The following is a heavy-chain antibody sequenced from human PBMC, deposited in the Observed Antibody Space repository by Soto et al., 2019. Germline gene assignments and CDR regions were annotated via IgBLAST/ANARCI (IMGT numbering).Heavy chain of an antibody. J-gene: IGHJ5*02. CDR2: FDPEDGET. CDR1: GGTFSSYA. D-gene: IGHD6-13*01. Sequence: ASVKVSCKASGGTFSSYAISWVRQAPGQGLEWMGGFDPEDGETIYAQKFQGRATMTEDTSTDTAYMELSSLRSEDTAVYYCATGGHPGIAAAGHNWFDPWGQGTLVTVSS. CDR3: ATGGHPGIAAAGHNWFDP. V-gene: IGHV1-24*01.